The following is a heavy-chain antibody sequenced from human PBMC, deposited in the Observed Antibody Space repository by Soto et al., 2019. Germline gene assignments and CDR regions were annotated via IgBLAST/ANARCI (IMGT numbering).Heavy chain of an antibody. CDR1: GYTFTSYA. D-gene: IGHD2-2*02. Sequence: ASVKVSCKASGYTFTSYAMHWVRQAPGQRLEWMGWINAGNGNTKYSQKFQGRVTITRDTSASTAYMELSSLRSEDTAVYYCARGTVVVVPAAILRYYYYYMDVWGKGTTVTVSS. J-gene: IGHJ6*03. V-gene: IGHV1-3*01. CDR3: ARGTVVVVPAAILRYYYYYMDV. CDR2: INAGNGNT.